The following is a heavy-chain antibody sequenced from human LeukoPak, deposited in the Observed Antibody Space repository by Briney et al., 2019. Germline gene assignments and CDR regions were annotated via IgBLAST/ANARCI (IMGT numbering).Heavy chain of an antibody. CDR3: AREPRVGATLFNYYYGMDV. CDR2: IYSGGST. V-gene: IGHV3-53*05. CDR1: GFTVSSNY. J-gene: IGHJ6*02. D-gene: IGHD1-26*01. Sequence: PGGSLRLSCAASGFTVSSNYMSWVRQAPGKGLEWVSVIYSGGSTYYADSVKGRFTISRDNSKNTLYLQMNSLRAEDTAVYYCAREPRVGATLFNYYYGMDVWGQGTTVTVSS.